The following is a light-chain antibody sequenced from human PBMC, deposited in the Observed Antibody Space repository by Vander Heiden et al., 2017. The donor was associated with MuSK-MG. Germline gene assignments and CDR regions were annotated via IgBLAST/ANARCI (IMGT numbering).Light chain of an antibody. CDR3: QQRYMWPLT. J-gene: IGKJ4*01. Sequence: ESVLTQSPATLSLSPGERATLSCRARQTINNYLAWYQQKPGQPPRLLIYDASKRATGIPARFSGSGSGTDFALTISSLEPEDFAVYYCQQRYMWPLTSGGGTKVEIK. CDR2: DAS. CDR1: QTINNY. V-gene: IGKV3-11*01.